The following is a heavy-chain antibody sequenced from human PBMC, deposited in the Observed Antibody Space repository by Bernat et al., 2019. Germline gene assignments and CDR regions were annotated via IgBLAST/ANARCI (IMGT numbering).Heavy chain of an antibody. D-gene: IGHD5-18*01. J-gene: IGHJ4*02. CDR2: ISSNGGST. CDR1: GFTFSSYA. CDR3: ARISGYSYAIDY. Sequence: EVQLVESGGGLVQPGGSLRLSCAASGFTFSSYAMHWVRQAPGKGLEYVSAISSNGGSTYYANSVKGRFTISRDNSKNTLYLQMGSLRAEDMAVYYCARISGYSYAIDYWGQGTLVTFSS. V-gene: IGHV3-64*01.